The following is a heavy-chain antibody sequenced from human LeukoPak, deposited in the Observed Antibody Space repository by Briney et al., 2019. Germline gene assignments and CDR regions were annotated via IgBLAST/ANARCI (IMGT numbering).Heavy chain of an antibody. CDR3: ARDPKYYDFWSGYSLGFDY. Sequence: GGSLRLSCAASGFTFSSYWMSWVRQAPGKGLEWVANIKQDGSEKYYVDSVKGRFTISRDNAKNSLYLQMNSLRAEDTAVYYCARDPKYYDFWSGYSLGFDYWGQGTLVTVSS. CDR2: IKQDGSEK. V-gene: IGHV3-7*01. CDR1: GFTFSSYW. J-gene: IGHJ4*02. D-gene: IGHD3-3*01.